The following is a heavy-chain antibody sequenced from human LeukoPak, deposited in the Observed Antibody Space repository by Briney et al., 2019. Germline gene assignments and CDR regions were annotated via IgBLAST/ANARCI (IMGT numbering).Heavy chain of an antibody. CDR1: GGSIGSYY. Sequence: SETLSLTCTVSGGSIGSYYWSWVRQPAGKGLEWIGRSYTTRRTIYNPSLKSRVTMSLDTSKNQLSLNLSSVTAADTAVYYCARSGGSGFQLDSWGQGTLVTVS. V-gene: IGHV4-4*07. CDR2: SYTTRRT. D-gene: IGHD1-26*01. CDR3: ARSGGSGFQLDS. J-gene: IGHJ4*02.